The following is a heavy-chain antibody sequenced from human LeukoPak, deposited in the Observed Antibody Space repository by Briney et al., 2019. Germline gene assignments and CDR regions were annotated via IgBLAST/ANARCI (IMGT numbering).Heavy chain of an antibody. CDR3: TRDQTPYY. V-gene: IGHV3-49*04. J-gene: IGHJ4*02. Sequence: GGSLRLSCTASGFTFGDYAMTWVRQAPGKGLEWVGFIRSKVYGGTPEYAASVKGRFTISRDDSQGIAFLQMNSLKTEDTAVYYCTRDQTPYYWGQGTLVTVSS. CDR2: IRSKVYGGTP. CDR1: GFTFGDYA.